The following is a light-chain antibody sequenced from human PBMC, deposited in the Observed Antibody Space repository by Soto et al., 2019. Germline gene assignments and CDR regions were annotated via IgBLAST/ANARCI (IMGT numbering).Light chain of an antibody. Sequence: QSALTQPAYVSGSPGQSVTIACTGTSRDVGDFDCVSWYQQHPGKAPKLMIYEVSDRPSGVSNRFSGSKSGDTAFLTISGLQAEDEADYYCSSYTSSSTLVFGGGTKLTVL. CDR1: SRDVGDFDC. V-gene: IGLV2-14*01. CDR2: EVS. CDR3: SSYTSSSTLV. J-gene: IGLJ2*01.